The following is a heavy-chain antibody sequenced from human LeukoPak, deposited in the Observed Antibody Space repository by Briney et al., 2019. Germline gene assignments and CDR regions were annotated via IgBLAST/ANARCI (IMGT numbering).Heavy chain of an antibody. J-gene: IGHJ4*02. D-gene: IGHD2-15*01. CDR2: INPSGGGT. CDR1: GYTFTIYY. CDR3: AREETRAGGSCYDY. Sequence: ASVKVSCKASGYTFTIYYIHWVRQAPGQGLEWMGIINPSGGGTSYAQKFQGRVTMTRDTSTSTVYMDLYSLRSEDTAVYYCAREETRAGGSCYDYWGQGTLVTVSS. V-gene: IGHV1-46*01.